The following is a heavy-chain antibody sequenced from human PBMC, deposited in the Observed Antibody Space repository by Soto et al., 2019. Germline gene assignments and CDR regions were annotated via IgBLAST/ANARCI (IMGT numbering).Heavy chain of an antibody. Sequence: EVQLLESGGGLIQPGGSLRLSCAASGFTFSNYAMSWVRQAPGKGLEWVSGISGNGASTYYADSAKGRFTISRDNSKSTLYLQMNSLRADDTAVYFCAKGGVRGVTLTEVDYWGQGTLVTVSS. CDR1: GFTFSNYA. D-gene: IGHD3-10*01. V-gene: IGHV3-23*01. CDR3: AKGGVRGVTLTEVDY. CDR2: ISGNGAST. J-gene: IGHJ4*02.